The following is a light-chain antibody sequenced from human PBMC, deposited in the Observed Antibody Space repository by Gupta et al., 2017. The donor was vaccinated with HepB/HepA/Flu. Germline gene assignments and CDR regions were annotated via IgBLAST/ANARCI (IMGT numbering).Light chain of an antibody. Sequence: EIVMTQSPATLSVSPGERTTLSCRASQSLSNNLAWYQQKPGQAPRLLIYGASTRATGIPARFSGSGSGTEFTLSISSLQSEDFAVYYCQQYNKWPRTFGQGTKVEIK. J-gene: IGKJ1*01. CDR2: GAS. CDR3: QQYNKWPRT. CDR1: QSLSNN. V-gene: IGKV3-15*01.